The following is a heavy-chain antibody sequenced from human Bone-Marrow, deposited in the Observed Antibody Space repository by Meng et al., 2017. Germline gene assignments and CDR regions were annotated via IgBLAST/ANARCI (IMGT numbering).Heavy chain of an antibody. CDR2: INPNSGGT. CDR3: ARTYYDILTGYYYFDY. J-gene: IGHJ4*02. V-gene: IGHV1-2*02. CDR1: GYTFTGYY. Sequence: QVHLVQSGAEVEKPGATVKVTCKASGYTFTGYYMHWVRQAPGQGIEWMGWINPNSGGTNYEQKFQGRVTMTRDTSISTAYMELSRLRYDDTAVYYCARTYYDILTGYYYFDYWGQGTLVTVSS. D-gene: IGHD3-9*01.